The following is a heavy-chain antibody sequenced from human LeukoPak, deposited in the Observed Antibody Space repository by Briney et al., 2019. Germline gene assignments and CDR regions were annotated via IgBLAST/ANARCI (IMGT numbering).Heavy chain of an antibody. CDR2: ISYDGSNK. D-gene: IGHD3-3*01. CDR3: AKGALEWLLGIDY. Sequence: PGRSLRLSCAASGFTFSSYGMHWVRQAPGKGLEWVAVISYDGSNKYYADSVKGRFTISRDNSKNTLYLQMNSPRAEDTAVYYCAKGALEWLLGIDYWGQGTLVTVSS. J-gene: IGHJ4*02. V-gene: IGHV3-30*18. CDR1: GFTFSSYG.